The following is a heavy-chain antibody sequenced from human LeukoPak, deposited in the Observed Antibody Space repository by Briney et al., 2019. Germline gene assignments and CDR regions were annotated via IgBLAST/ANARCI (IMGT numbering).Heavy chain of an antibody. CDR3: ACDDYSINEY. Sequence: SETLSLTCTVSGGSISSSSYYWGRIRQPPRKGLEWIGSITYYNPSLKSRVAISVDTSKNQFSLKLSSVTAADTAVYYCACDDYSINEYWGQGTLVTVSS. D-gene: IGHD4-11*01. CDR1: GGSISSSSYY. V-gene: IGHV4-39*07. CDR2: IT. J-gene: IGHJ4*02.